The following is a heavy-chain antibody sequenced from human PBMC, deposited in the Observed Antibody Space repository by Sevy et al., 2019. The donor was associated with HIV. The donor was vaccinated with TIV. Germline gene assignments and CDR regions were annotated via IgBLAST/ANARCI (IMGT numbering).Heavy chain of an antibody. CDR1: GFTFSSYG. J-gene: IGHJ6*02. V-gene: IGHV3-33*01. Sequence: GGSLRLSCAASGFTFSSYGMHWVRQAPGKGLEWVAVIWYDGSNKYYADSVKGRFTISGDNSKNTLFLQMNSLSAEDTAVYYCARDGDSAGNYYGMDVWGQGTTVTVSS. CDR3: ARDGDSAGNYYGMDV. D-gene: IGHD5-12*01. CDR2: IWYDGSNK.